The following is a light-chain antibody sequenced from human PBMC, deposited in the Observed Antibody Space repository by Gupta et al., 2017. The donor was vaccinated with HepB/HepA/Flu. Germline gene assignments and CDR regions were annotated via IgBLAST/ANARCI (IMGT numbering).Light chain of an antibody. V-gene: IGLV1-44*01. CDR3: AAWDDSLNGHEV. J-gene: IGLJ2*01. CDR2: SNN. CDR1: SSNIGTNP. Sequence: QSVLTQPPSLSGTPGQRVTISCSGSSSNIGTNPVNWYQQFPGTAPKLLIYSNNQRPSGVPDRFSGSKSGTSASLAISGLQSEDESDYYCAAWDDSLNGHEVFGGGTKLTVL.